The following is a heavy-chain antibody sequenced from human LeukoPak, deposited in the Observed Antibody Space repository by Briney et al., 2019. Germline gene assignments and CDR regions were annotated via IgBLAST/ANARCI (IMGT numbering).Heavy chain of an antibody. Sequence: SETLSLTCTVSGGSISSGGYYWSWIRQHPGKGLEWIGYIYYSGSTYYNPSLKSRVTISVDTSKNQFSLKLSSVTAADTAVYYCAAVYCSSTSRYTAFDYWGQGTLVTVSS. D-gene: IGHD2-2*02. J-gene: IGHJ4*02. CDR3: AAVYCSSTSRYTAFDY. V-gene: IGHV4-31*03. CDR1: GGSISSGGYY. CDR2: IYYSGST.